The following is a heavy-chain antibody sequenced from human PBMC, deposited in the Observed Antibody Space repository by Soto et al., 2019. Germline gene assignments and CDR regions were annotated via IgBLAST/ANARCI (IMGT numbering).Heavy chain of an antibody. CDR1: GFSSSIYA. CDR2: ISGSGGNT. CDR3: ARDPSYDFWSGFDY. V-gene: IGHV3-23*01. J-gene: IGHJ4*02. Sequence: GGSLRLSCAVSGFSSSIYAMAWVRHAPGKGLEWVSAISGSGGNTYYADSAKGRFTISRDNSKNTLYLQMNSLRAEDTAVYYCARDPSYDFWSGFDYWGQGILVTVSS. D-gene: IGHD3-3*01.